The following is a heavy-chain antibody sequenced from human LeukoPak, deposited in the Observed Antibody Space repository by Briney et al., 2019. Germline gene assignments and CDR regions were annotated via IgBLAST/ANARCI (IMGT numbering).Heavy chain of an antibody. CDR2: IWDDGNYQ. V-gene: IGHV3-33*01. D-gene: IGHD3-3*01. CDR1: GFTFSSHG. CDR3: ARGLFRSAWSLDY. Sequence: GGSLRLSCAASGFTFSSHGMHWVRHAPGKGLEWVAVIWDDGNYQYYADSMKGRLTISRDNSKDTMYLQINSLRVEDTAVYYCARGLFRSAWSLDYWGQGTRVTVSS. J-gene: IGHJ4*02.